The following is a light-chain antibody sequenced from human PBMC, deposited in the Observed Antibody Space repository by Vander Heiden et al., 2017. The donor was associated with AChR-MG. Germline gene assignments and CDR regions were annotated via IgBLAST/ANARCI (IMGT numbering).Light chain of an antibody. CDR2: GSS. CDR3: AAWDDSLDGRWV. V-gene: IGLV1-44*01. J-gene: IGLJ3*02. Sequence: QSVLTQPPSASGPPRQTVPISCSRCSSNIGKHFVNWFQHRPGTAPRSLSYGSSQGPSGVPDRFSASKSGTSASLAISGLQSEDEAVYYCAAWDDSLDGRWVFGGGTTLTVL. CDR1: SSNIGKHF.